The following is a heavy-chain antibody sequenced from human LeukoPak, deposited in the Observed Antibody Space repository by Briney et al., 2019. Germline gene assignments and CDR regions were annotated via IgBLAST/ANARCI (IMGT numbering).Heavy chain of an antibody. J-gene: IGHJ4*02. CDR3: VKDSIALPGYYYESSGFWL. Sequence: PGGSLRLSCAASGFTFADSAMHWVRQAPEKGLEWVALITWDGGSTYYADSVKGRFTISRDNSKNALSLQMKSLRVEDTALYFCVKDSIALPGYYYESSGFWLWGQGTLVTVSS. V-gene: IGHV3-43D*03. CDR2: ITWDGGST. CDR1: GFTFADSA. D-gene: IGHD3-22*01.